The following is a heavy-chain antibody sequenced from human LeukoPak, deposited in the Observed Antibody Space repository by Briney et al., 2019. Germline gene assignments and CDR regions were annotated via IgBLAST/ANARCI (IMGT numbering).Heavy chain of an antibody. V-gene: IGHV4-31*03. D-gene: IGHD5-24*01. CDR3: ARENNEGDSYNWLDF. CDR1: GDSINRGGHF. J-gene: IGHJ5*01. CDR2: IYYSGTT. Sequence: SQTLSLTCTVSGDSINRGGHFWTWIRQHPGKGLEWLGYIYYSGTTSYNPSLRSRLTMSVDASKNQFSLKLTSVTAADTAVYFCARENNEGDSYNWLDFWGQGTQVIVSS.